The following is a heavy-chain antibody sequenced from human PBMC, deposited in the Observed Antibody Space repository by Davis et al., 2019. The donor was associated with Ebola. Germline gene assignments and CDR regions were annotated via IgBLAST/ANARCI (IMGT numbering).Heavy chain of an antibody. D-gene: IGHD6-6*01. Sequence: GESLKISCAASGFTFSGSAMHWVRQASGKGLEWVGRIRSKANSYATAYAASVKGRFTISRDDSKNTAYLQMNSLKTEDTAVYYCTRRGSSSGDAFDIWGQGTMVTVSS. CDR2: IRSKANSYAT. CDR3: TRRGSSSGDAFDI. J-gene: IGHJ3*02. V-gene: IGHV3-73*01. CDR1: GFTFSGSA.